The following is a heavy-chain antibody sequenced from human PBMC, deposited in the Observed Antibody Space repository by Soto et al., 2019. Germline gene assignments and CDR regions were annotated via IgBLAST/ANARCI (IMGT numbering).Heavy chain of an antibody. J-gene: IGHJ4*02. CDR2: IYHSGST. D-gene: IGHD3-10*01. Sequence: PSETLSLTCAVSGGSISSGGYSWSWIRQPPGKGLEWIGYIYHSGSTYYNPSLKSRVTISVDRSKNQFSLKLSSVTAADTAVYYCARSTGEPLTWFDYWGQGTLVTVSS. V-gene: IGHV4-30-2*01. CDR1: GGSISSGGYS. CDR3: ARSTGEPLTWFDY.